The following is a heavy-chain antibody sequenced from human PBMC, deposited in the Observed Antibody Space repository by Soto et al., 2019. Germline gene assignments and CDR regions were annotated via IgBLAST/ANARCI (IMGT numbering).Heavy chain of an antibody. Sequence: QVQLVDSGGDVVQPGRSLRLSCAASGFTFSTYAMHWVRQAPGKGLEWVAVMSYDGGNIYYADSVKGRFTISRDNSKNTLYLQMNSLRAEYTALYYCAKDGAQGSCSSYRGYSGIDFWGQGTTVTVSS. CDR2: MSYDGGNI. CDR3: AKDGAQGSCSSYRGYSGIDF. J-gene: IGHJ6*02. CDR1: GFTFSTYA. D-gene: IGHD3-10*01. V-gene: IGHV3-30*18.